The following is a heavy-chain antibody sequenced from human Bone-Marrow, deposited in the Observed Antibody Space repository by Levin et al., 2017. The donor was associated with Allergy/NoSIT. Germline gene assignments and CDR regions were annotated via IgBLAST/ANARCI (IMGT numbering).Heavy chain of an antibody. V-gene: IGHV3-7*03. CDR1: GFSFSTFW. J-gene: IGHJ4*01. Sequence: PGGSLRLSCAASGFSFSTFWMGWVRQAPGTGLEWVAIIKQDGSEEYYVDSVKGRFTISRDTAKNTLNLLMNSLTGDDTAVYYCARGSSCRGVTCYSHYFDYWGQGTLVTVSS. CDR2: IKQDGSEE. D-gene: IGHD2-15*01. CDR3: ARGSSCRGVTCYSHYFDY.